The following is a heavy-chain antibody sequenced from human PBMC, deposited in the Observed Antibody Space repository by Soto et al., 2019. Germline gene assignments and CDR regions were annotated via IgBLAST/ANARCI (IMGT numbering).Heavy chain of an antibody. CDR3: ARGGRLLVPNDYGDYEATTPYYYYYYGMDV. D-gene: IGHD4-17*01. CDR1: GFTFSSYG. J-gene: IGHJ6*02. CDR2: IWYDGSNK. V-gene: IGHV3-33*01. Sequence: QVQLVESGGGVVQPGRSLRLSCAASGFTFSSYGMHWVRQAPGKGLEWVAVIWYDGSNKYYADSVKGRFTISRDNSKNTLYMKMNSLRAEDKAVYYCARGGRLLVPNDYGDYEATTPYYYYYYGMDVWGQGTTVTVSS.